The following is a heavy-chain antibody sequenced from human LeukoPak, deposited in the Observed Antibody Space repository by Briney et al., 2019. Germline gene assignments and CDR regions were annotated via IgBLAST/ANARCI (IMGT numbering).Heavy chain of an antibody. D-gene: IGHD3-22*01. V-gene: IGHV3-30-3*01. CDR3: AREGDYYVSSGYYYY. J-gene: IGHJ4*02. Sequence: PGGSLRLSCAASGFTFSSYEMNWVRQAPGKGLEWVATISFDGSNKYYADSVKGRFTISRDNSKNTLYLQMNSLRTEDTAVYFCAREGDYYVSSGYYYYWGQGTLVTVSS. CDR1: GFTFSSYE. CDR2: ISFDGSNK.